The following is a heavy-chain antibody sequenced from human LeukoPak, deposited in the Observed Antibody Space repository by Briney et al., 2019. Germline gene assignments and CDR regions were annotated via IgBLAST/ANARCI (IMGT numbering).Heavy chain of an antibody. Sequence: YYXSWIRQPPGKGLEWIGEINHSGSTNYNPSLKSRVTISVDTSKNQFSLKLSSVTAADTAVYYCARGLWTVGYWGQGTLVTVSS. CDR1: YY. CDR3: ARGLWTVGY. CDR2: INHSGST. D-gene: IGHD3/OR15-3a*01. V-gene: IGHV4-34*01. J-gene: IGHJ4*02.